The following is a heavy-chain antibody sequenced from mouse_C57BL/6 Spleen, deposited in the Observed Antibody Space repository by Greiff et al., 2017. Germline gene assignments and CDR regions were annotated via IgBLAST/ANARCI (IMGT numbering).Heavy chain of an antibody. CDR3: ARSVTTVVDYFDY. Sequence: QVQLKQSGAELVRPGASVSMSCKASGYTFTSYNMHWVKQTPRQGLEWIGAIYPGNGDTSYNQKFKGKATLTADTSSSTAYMQLSSLTSEDSAVYFCARSVTTVVDYFDYWGQGTTLTVSS. CDR1: GYTFTSYN. D-gene: IGHD1-1*02. CDR2: IYPGNGDT. J-gene: IGHJ2*01. V-gene: IGHV1-12*01.